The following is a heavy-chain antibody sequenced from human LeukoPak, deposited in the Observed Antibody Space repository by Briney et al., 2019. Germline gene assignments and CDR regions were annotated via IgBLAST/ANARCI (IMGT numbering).Heavy chain of an antibody. V-gene: IGHV4-34*01. CDR3: ARGLTEITIFGVDPPAHAFDI. J-gene: IGHJ3*02. Sequence: SETLSLTCAVYGGSFSGYYWSWIRQPPGKGLEWIGEINHSGGTNYNPSLKSRVTISVDTSKNQFSLKLSSVTAADTAVYYCARGLTEITIFGVDPPAHAFDIWGKGTMVPVSS. D-gene: IGHD3-3*01. CDR1: GGSFSGYY. CDR2: INHSGGT.